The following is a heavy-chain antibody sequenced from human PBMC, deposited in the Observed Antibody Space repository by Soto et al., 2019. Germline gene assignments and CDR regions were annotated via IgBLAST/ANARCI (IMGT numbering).Heavy chain of an antibody. Sequence: SVKVSCKASGGTFSSYAINWVRQAPGQGLEWMGGIIPIFGTANYAQKFQGRVTITADESTSTAYMELSSLRSEDTAVYYCASRYYDSSGYLPASMAVWGQGPTVTVSS. CDR3: ASRYYDSSGYLPASMAV. J-gene: IGHJ6*02. CDR2: IIPIFGTA. CDR1: GGTFSSYA. V-gene: IGHV1-69*13. D-gene: IGHD3-22*01.